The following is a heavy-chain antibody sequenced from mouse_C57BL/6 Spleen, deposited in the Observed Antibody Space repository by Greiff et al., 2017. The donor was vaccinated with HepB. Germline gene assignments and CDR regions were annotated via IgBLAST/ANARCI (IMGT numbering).Heavy chain of an antibody. Sequence: VQLQESGAELVKPGASVKLSCKASGYTFTSYWMHWVKQRPGQGLEWIGMIHPNSGSTNYNEKFKSKATLTVDKSSSTAYMQLSSLTSEDSAVYYCARSYYSNYGGFSMDYWGQGTSVTVSS. CDR2: IHPNSGST. J-gene: IGHJ4*01. CDR3: ARSYYSNYGGFSMDY. CDR1: GYTFTSYW. D-gene: IGHD2-5*01. V-gene: IGHV1-64*01.